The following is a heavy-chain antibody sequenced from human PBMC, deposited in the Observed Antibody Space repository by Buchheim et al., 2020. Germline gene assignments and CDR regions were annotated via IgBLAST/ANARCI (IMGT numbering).Heavy chain of an antibody. CDR3: AREDFVNGGFDY. J-gene: IGHJ4*02. CDR2: INPNSGGT. CDR1: GYSFSGYY. Sequence: QVQLVQSGAEVKKPGASVKVSCKASGYSFSGYYMYWVRQAPGQGVEWMGWINPNSGGTNYAQKFQGRVTMTRDKSSRTAYMELSRLRSDDTAVYYCAREDFVNGGFDYWGQGTL. D-gene: IGHD7-27*01. V-gene: IGHV1-2*02.